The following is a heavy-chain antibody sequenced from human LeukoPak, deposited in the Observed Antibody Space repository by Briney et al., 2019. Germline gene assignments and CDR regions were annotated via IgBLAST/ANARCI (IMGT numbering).Heavy chain of an antibody. CDR3: ARVSRYSSSWLRGWFDP. Sequence: PSETLSLTCAVYGGSFSGYYWSWIRQPPGKGLEWIGEINHSGSTNYNPSLKSRVTISVDTSKNQFSLKLSSVTAADTAVYYCARVSRYSSSWLRGWFDPWGQGTLVTVSS. J-gene: IGHJ5*02. D-gene: IGHD6-13*01. V-gene: IGHV4-34*01. CDR1: GGSFSGYY. CDR2: INHSGST.